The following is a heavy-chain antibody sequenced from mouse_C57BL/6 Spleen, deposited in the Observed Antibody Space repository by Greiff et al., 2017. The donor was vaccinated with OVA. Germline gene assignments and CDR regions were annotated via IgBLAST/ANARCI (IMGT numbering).Heavy chain of an antibody. CDR2: IDPSDSYT. Sequence: QVQLQQPGAELVKPGASVKLSCKASGYTFTSYWMQWVKQRPGQGLEWIGEIDPSDSYTNYNQKFKGKATLTVDTSSSTAYMQHSSLTSEDSAVYYCARSRADYWGQGTTLTVSS. V-gene: IGHV1-50*01. CDR1: GYTFTSYW. CDR3: ARSRADY. J-gene: IGHJ2*01. D-gene: IGHD3-1*01.